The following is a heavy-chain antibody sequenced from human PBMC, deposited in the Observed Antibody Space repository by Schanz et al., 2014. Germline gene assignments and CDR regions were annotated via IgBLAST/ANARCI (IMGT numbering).Heavy chain of an antibody. CDR2: IIPILGIA. CDR3: ARAKRSGDMDV. V-gene: IGHV1-69*09. Sequence: QVQLVQSGTEVKKPGASVKVSCKASGYTFTNFYIHWVRQAPGQGLEWVGRIIPILGIANYAQKFQGRVTITADRSTSTAYMELRNLRSDDTAVYYCARAKRSGDMDVWGQGTTVTVSS. J-gene: IGHJ6*02. D-gene: IGHD3-10*01. CDR1: GYTFTNFY.